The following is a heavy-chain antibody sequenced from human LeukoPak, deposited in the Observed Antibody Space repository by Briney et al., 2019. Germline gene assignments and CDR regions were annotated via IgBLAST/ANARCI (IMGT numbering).Heavy chain of an antibody. CDR3: ARAGLHTDYDYDS. J-gene: IGHJ5*01. CDR2: IYYTGST. Sequence: SETLSLTCAVSGGSISTYYWTWIRQPPGKGLEWIGYIYYTGSTNHNPSLKRRVTMSLDTSENQFSLKLSSVTAADTAVYYCARAGLHTDYDYDSWGQGTLVTVSS. D-gene: IGHD3-16*01. CDR1: GGSISTYY. V-gene: IGHV4-59*01.